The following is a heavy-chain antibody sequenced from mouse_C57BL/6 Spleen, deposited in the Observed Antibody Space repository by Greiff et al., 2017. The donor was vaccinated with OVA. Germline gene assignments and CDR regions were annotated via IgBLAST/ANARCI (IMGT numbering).Heavy chain of an antibody. Sequence: QVTLKVSGPGILQPSQTLSLTCSFSGFSLSTFGMGVGWIRQPSGKGLEWLAHIWWDDDKNYNPALKSRLTISKDTSKNQVFLKIANVDTADTATYYRARIARFTTVVATPYWYFDVWGTGTTVTVSA. CDR2: IWWDDDK. V-gene: IGHV8-8*01. D-gene: IGHD1-1*01. CDR1: GFSLSTFGMG. CDR3: ARIARFTTVVATPYWYFDV. J-gene: IGHJ1*03.